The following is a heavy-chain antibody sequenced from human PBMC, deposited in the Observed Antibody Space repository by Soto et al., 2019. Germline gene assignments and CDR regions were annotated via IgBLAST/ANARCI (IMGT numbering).Heavy chain of an antibody. CDR2: ISGSGFGT. J-gene: IGHJ4*02. CDR3: ASLGFGDLLLFEAGY. CDR1: GFTFSSYA. Sequence: EVQLLESGGGLVQPGGSLRLSCAASGFTFSSYAMSWVRQAPGKGLEWVSGISGSGFGTYYADSVKGRFTVSRDNSKNRLDLQMDSLIAEDTAVYYCASLGFGDLLLFEAGYWGQGTLVTVSS. V-gene: IGHV3-23*01. D-gene: IGHD3-10*01.